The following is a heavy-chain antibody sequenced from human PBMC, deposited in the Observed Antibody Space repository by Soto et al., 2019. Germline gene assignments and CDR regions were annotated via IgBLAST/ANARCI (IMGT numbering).Heavy chain of an antibody. D-gene: IGHD2-8*01. CDR2: ARNGAHSYTT. CDR1: GFTFSDHH. V-gene: IGHV3-72*01. J-gene: IGHJ4*02. Sequence: EVQLVESGGGLVQPGGSLRLSCVASGFTFSDHHMDWVRQPPGKGLEWVGRARNGAHSYTTAYAASVEGRFAISRDDSKNTVSLQMNNLKIEDTAMYFCARLMGTSFDLWGPGVLVTVSS. CDR3: ARLMGTSFDL.